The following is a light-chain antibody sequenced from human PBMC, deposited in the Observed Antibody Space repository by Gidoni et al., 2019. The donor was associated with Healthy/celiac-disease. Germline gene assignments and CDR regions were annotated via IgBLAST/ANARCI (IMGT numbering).Light chain of an antibody. Sequence: EIVMTQSPATLSLSPGERATISCRASQSVSSSYLSWYQQKPGQAPRLLIYGASTRATGIPARFSGSGSGTDFTLTISSLQPEDFAVYYCQQEYNLPLTFGQGTKVEIK. CDR3: QQEYNLPLT. CDR1: QSVSSSY. V-gene: IGKV3D-7*01. CDR2: GAS. J-gene: IGKJ1*01.